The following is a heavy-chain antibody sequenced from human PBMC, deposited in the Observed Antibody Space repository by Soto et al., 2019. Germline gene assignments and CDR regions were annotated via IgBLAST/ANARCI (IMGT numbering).Heavy chain of an antibody. CDR2: ISSSSSYI. CDR1: GFTFSSYS. D-gene: IGHD2-2*01. V-gene: IGHV3-21*01. CDR3: ARAGPPTVAPAALRDAFDI. J-gene: IGHJ3*02. Sequence: GGSLRLSCAASGFTFSSYSMNWVRQAPGKGLEWVSSISSSSSYIYYADSVKGRFTISRDNAKNSLYLQMNSLRAEDTAVYYCARAGPPTVAPAALRDAFDIWGQGTMVTVSS.